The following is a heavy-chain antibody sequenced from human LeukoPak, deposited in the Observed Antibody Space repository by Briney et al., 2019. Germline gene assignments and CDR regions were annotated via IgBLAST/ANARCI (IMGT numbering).Heavy chain of an antibody. CDR2: IYYSGST. V-gene: IGHV4-59*12. Sequence: SETLSLTCTVSGGSISSYYWSWIRQPPGKGLEWIGYIYYSGSTNYNPSLKSRVTMSEDTSKNQFSLKLSSVTAADTAVYYCARGFLGDYFGSGSYYVFDYWGQGTLVTVSS. CDR3: ARGFLGDYFGSGSYYVFDY. J-gene: IGHJ4*02. CDR1: GGSISSYY. D-gene: IGHD3-10*01.